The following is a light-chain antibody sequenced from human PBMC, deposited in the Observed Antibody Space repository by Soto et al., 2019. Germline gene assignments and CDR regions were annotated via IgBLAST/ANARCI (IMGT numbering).Light chain of an antibody. Sequence: DIQMTQSPSTLSASVGDRVTITCRASQSISTWLAWYQQKPGKAPKLLIYKASNLEGGVPSRFGGSGSGTEFTITISSRQPDDFATYYGQQYNTSPLTFGGGTTVEIK. CDR2: KAS. CDR1: QSISTW. V-gene: IGKV1-5*03. CDR3: QQYNTSPLT. J-gene: IGKJ4*01.